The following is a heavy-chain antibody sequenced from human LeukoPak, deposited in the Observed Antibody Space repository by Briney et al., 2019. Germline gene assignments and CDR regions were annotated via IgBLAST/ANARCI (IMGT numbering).Heavy chain of an antibody. CDR2: IHHNGTR. CDR1: VGSISSGNW. V-gene: IGHV4/OR15-8*01. CDR3: ARKGGSYYGAFDY. D-gene: IGHD1-26*01. Sequence: PSETLSLTCGVSVGSISSGNWWSWVRQSPEKGLEWIGEIHHNGTRNYNPSLKSRVTISGDTSKNQFSLKLNSVTAADTAVYYCARKGGSYYGAFDYWGQGTLVTVSS. J-gene: IGHJ4*02.